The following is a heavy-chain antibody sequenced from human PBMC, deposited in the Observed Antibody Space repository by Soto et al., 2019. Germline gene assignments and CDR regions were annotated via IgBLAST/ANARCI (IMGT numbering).Heavy chain of an antibody. CDR2: ISGSGGST. Sequence: HPGGSLRLSCAASGFTFSSYAMSWVRQAPGKGLEWVSAISGSGGSTYYADSVKGRFTISRDNYKNTLYLQMNSLRAEYTAVYYCAKGQGGYDSYNWFDPWGQGTQVTVSS. CDR1: GFTFSSYA. CDR3: AKGQGGYDSYNWFDP. J-gene: IGHJ5*02. V-gene: IGHV3-23*01. D-gene: IGHD5-12*01.